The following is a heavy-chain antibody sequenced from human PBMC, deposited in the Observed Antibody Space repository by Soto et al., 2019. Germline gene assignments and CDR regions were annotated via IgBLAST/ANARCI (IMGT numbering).Heavy chain of an antibody. CDR3: ARFAREENPKVGSWYYFDY. J-gene: IGHJ4*02. CDR2: IYYSGRT. Sequence: SEALSLTCTVSGGSISRGGYFCSWVRQHPGKGLEWIGNIYYSGRTHYNPSLKSRVTISVDTSKNQFSLKLSSVTAADTAVYYCARFAREENPKVGSWYYFDYWGQGTRVNVS. D-gene: IGHD6-13*01. V-gene: IGHV4-31*03. CDR1: GGSISRGGYF.